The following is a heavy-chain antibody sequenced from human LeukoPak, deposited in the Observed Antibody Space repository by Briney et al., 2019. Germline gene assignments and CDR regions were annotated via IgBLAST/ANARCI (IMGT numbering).Heavy chain of an antibody. CDR2: IYYSGST. J-gene: IGHJ4*02. Sequence: SETLSLTCAVYGGSFSGYYWSWIRQPPGKGLEWIGSIYYSGSTYYNPSLKSRVTISVDTSKNQFSLKLSSVTAADTAVYYCARVHDFWSGYSLEPWFDYWGQGTLVTVSS. D-gene: IGHD3-3*01. CDR3: ARVHDFWSGYSLEPWFDY. V-gene: IGHV4-34*01. CDR1: GGSFSGYY.